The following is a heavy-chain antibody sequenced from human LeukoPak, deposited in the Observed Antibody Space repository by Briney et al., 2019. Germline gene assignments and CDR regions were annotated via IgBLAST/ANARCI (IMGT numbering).Heavy chain of an antibody. CDR2: IKSKIDGGTI. D-gene: IGHD6-25*01. V-gene: IGHV3-15*01. J-gene: IGHJ4*02. Sequence: GGSLRLSCVASGFTFSDAWMSWVRQAPGKGLEWVGRIKSKIDGGTIDYGAPVKGRFTISRDNSRNTLYLQMNSLKTEDTAVYYCTTRRQDGCWGQGTLVTVS. CDR1: GFTFSDAW. CDR3: TTRRQDGC.